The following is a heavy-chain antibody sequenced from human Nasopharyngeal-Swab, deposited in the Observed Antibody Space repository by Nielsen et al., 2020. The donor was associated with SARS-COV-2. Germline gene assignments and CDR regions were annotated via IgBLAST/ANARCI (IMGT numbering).Heavy chain of an antibody. V-gene: IGHV4-4*07. Sequence: GSLRLSCTVSGGSISSYYWSWIRQPAGKGLEWIGRIYTSGSTNYNPSLKSRVTISVDTSKNQFSLKLSSVTAADTAVYYCARETYYYDSRPLDYWGQGTLVTVSS. J-gene: IGHJ4*02. CDR3: ARETYYYDSRPLDY. D-gene: IGHD3-22*01. CDR2: IYTSGST. CDR1: GGSISSYY.